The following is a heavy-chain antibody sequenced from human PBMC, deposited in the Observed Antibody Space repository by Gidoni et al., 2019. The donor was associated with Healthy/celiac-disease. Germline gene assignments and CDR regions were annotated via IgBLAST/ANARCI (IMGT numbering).Heavy chain of an antibody. D-gene: IGHD6-13*01. CDR3: ATVSSPVDY. CDR2: ISGSGSSK. Sequence: EVQLLESGGGLVQPGGSLRLSCAASGFTFSSYAMSWVRQAPGKGLEWVSAISGSGSSKDYADSVKCRITIARDKSKNTLYLQMNSLRAEDTAVYYCATVSSPVDYWGQGTLVTVSS. CDR1: GFTFSSYA. V-gene: IGHV3-23*01. J-gene: IGHJ4*02.